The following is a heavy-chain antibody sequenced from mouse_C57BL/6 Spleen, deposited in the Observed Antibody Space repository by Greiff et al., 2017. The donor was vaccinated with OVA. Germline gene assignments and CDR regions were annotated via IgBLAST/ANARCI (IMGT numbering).Heavy chain of an antibody. CDR3: ARSVYYDYEGFAY. CDR1: GYTFTSYT. D-gene: IGHD2-4*01. Sequence: VQLQQSGTVLARPGASVKMSCKASGYTFTSYTMHWVKQRPGQGLEWIGYINPSSGYTKYNQKFKDKATLTADKSSSTAYMQLSSLTSEDSAVYYCARSVYYDYEGFAYWGQGTLVTVSA. CDR2: INPSSGYT. V-gene: IGHV1-4*01. J-gene: IGHJ3*01.